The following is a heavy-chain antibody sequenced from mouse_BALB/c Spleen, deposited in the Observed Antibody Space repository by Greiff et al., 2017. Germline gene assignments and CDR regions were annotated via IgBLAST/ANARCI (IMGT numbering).Heavy chain of an antibody. D-gene: IGHD2-3*01. CDR2: IWAGGST. J-gene: IGHJ4*01. CDR1: GFSLTSYG. CDR3: ASGYFSYAMDD. V-gene: IGHV2-9*02. Sequence: QVQLKESGPGLVAPSQSLSITCTVSGFSLTSYGVHWVRQPPGKGLEWLGVIWAGGSTNYNSALMSRLSISKDNSKSQVFLKMNSLQTDDTAMYYCASGYFSYAMDDWGQGTSVTVSS.